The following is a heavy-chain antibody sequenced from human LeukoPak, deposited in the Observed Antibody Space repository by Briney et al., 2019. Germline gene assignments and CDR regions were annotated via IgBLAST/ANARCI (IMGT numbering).Heavy chain of an antibody. Sequence: ASVKVSCKASGYTFTSYGISWVRQAPGQGLEWMGWISAYNGNTNYAQKLQGRVTMTTDTSTSTAYMELRSLRSDDTAVYYCARDRGGSFDPYYFDYWGQGTLVTVSS. CDR2: ISAYNGNT. V-gene: IGHV1-18*01. J-gene: IGHJ4*02. D-gene: IGHD1-26*01. CDR1: GYTFTSYG. CDR3: ARDRGGSFDPYYFDY.